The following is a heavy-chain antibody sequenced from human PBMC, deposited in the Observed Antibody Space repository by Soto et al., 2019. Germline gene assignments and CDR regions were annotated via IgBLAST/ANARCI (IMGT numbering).Heavy chain of an antibody. Sequence: GGSLRLSCAASGFTFDDYAMHWVRQAPGKGLEWVSGISWNSGSIGYADSVKGRFTISRDNAKNSLYLQMNSLIAEDTAVYYCASAPISGTGYLGYGLDVWGQGTTVTVSS. V-gene: IGHV3-9*01. CDR2: ISWNSGSI. CDR1: GFTFDDYA. D-gene: IGHD3-10*01. CDR3: ASAPISGTGYLGYGLDV. J-gene: IGHJ6*02.